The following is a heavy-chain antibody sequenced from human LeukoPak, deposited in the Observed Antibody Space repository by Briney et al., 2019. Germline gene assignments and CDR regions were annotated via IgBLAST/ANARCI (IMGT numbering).Heavy chain of an antibody. CDR2: INPNSGGT. CDR1: GYTFTGYY. J-gene: IGHJ4*02. V-gene: IGHV1-2*02. Sequence: ASVKVSRKASGYTFTGYYMHWVRQAPGQGLEWMGWINPNSGGTNYAQKFQGRVTMTRDTSISTAYMELSRLRSDDTAVYYCARVPRRYCSGGSCPFDYWGQGTLVTVSS. CDR3: ARVPRRYCSGGSCPFDY. D-gene: IGHD2-15*01.